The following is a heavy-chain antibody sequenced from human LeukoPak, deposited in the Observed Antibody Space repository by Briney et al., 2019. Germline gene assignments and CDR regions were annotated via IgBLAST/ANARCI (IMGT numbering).Heavy chain of an antibody. CDR2: INHSGST. D-gene: IGHD3-3*01. CDR3: AREGGYDFWSGYLYYFDY. CDR1: GGSFSGYY. J-gene: IGHJ4*02. Sequence: SETLSLTCAVYGGSFSGYYWSWIRQPPGKGLEWIGEINHSGSTNYNPSLKSRVTISVDTSNNQFSLKLSSLTAADTAVYYCAREGGYDFWSGYLYYFDYWGQGTLVTVSS. V-gene: IGHV4-34*01.